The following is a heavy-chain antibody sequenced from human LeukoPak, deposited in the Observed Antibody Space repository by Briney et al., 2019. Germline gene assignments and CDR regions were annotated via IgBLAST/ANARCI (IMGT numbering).Heavy chain of an antibody. V-gene: IGHV3-23*01. CDR3: GKAGYVYY. CDR2: ISSSGGST. J-gene: IGHJ4*02. Sequence: PGGSLRLSCAASGFTFSSYAMSCVRQAPGKGLEWVAGISSSGGSTYYADSVKGRFHISRDNSEHTLSLQVNRLRAEDMAVYSCGKAGYVYYRGQGTLVTASS. CDR1: GFTFSSYA.